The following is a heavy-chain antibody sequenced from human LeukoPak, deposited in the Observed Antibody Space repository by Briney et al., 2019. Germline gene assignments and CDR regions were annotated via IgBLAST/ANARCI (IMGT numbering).Heavy chain of an antibody. CDR3: AKGKSLPHYDYYGMDV. J-gene: IGHJ6*02. CDR2: IGGSGDTT. CDR1: GFTFSTSA. V-gene: IGHV3-23*01. Sequence: PGGSLRLSCAASGFTFSTSAMNWVRQAPGKGLEWVSVIGGSGDTTYYADSVRGRFTISRDNFKNTLYLQMNSLTAEDTAIYYCAKGKSLPHYDYYGMDVWGQGTTVTASS.